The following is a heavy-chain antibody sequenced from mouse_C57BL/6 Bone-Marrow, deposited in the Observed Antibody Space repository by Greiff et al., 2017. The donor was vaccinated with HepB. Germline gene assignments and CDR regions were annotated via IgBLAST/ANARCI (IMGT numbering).Heavy chain of an antibody. D-gene: IGHD2-14*01. Sequence: QVQLKQPGAELVKPGASVKLSCKASGYTFTSYWMHWVKQRPGQGLEWIGMIHPNSGSTNYNEKFKSKATLTVDKSSSTAYMQLSSLTSEDSAVYYCARIGWDYFDFWGQGTTLTVSS. CDR1: GYTFTSYW. CDR2: IHPNSGST. V-gene: IGHV1-64*01. J-gene: IGHJ2*01. CDR3: ARIGWDYFDF.